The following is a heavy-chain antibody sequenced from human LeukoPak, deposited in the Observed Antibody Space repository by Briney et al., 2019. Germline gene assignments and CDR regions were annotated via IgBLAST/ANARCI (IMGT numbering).Heavy chain of an antibody. Sequence: GRSLRLSCAASGFTFSSYGMHWVRQAPGKGLEWVAVISYDGSNKYYADSVKGRFTISRDNSKNTLYLQMNSLRAEDTAVYYCAREEWELPHAFDIWGQGTMVTVSS. CDR3: AREEWELPHAFDI. D-gene: IGHD1-26*01. V-gene: IGHV3-30*03. CDR2: ISYDGSNK. CDR1: GFTFSSYG. J-gene: IGHJ3*02.